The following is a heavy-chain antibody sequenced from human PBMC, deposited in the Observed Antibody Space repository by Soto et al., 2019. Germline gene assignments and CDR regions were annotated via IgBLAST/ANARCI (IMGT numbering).Heavy chain of an antibody. CDR3: ARGIAADPGGYYYGMDV. J-gene: IGHJ6*01. Sequence: GSAVEVSCTASGYSVTSSYIPLVRHTPGQGFEWMGWINPNSGGTNYAQKFQGWVTMTRDTSISTAYMELSRLRSDDTAVYYCARGIAADPGGYYYGMDVWGQGTTVTESS. CDR2: INPNSGGT. CDR1: GYSVTSSY. D-gene: IGHD6-13*01. V-gene: IGHV1-2*04.